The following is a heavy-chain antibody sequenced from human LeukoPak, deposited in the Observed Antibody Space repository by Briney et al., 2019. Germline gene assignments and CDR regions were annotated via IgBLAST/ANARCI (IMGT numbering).Heavy chain of an antibody. Sequence: SVKVSCKASGGTFSSYAISWVRQAPGQGLEWMGGIIPIFGTANYAQRFQGRVTITADKSTSTAYMELSSLRSEDTAVYYCARVMARYFDWPTLSWFDPWGQGTLVTVSS. D-gene: IGHD3-9*01. CDR3: ARVMARYFDWPTLSWFDP. CDR2: IIPIFGTA. J-gene: IGHJ5*02. V-gene: IGHV1-69*06. CDR1: GGTFSSYA.